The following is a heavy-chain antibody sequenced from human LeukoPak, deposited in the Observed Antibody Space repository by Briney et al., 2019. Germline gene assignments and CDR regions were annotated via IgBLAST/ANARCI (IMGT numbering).Heavy chain of an antibody. V-gene: IGHV3-9*01. CDR3: ARDRRPLTGYNAQDY. J-gene: IGHJ4*02. CDR1: GFTFDDYA. Sequence: GGSLRLSCAASGFTFDDYAMQWVRLSPGKGLEWVSRIDWNSRSTVYADSVRGRFTISRDNAKNSLYLQMNSLRPEDTALYYCARDRRPLTGYNAQDYWGQGTLVTVSP. D-gene: IGHD3-9*01. CDR2: IDWNSRST.